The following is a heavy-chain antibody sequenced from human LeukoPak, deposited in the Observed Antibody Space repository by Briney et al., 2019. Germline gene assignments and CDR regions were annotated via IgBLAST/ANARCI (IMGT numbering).Heavy chain of an antibody. J-gene: IGHJ3*02. CDR2: VYYKGNT. V-gene: IGHV4-39*07. Sequence: PSETLSLTCIVSGGSVGSSSYYWGWIRQPPGRGLEWIGSVYYKGNTYYIPSLKSRVTMSVDTSKNQFSLKLSSVTAADTAVYYCARDPSQNAFDIWGQGTMVTVSS. CDR3: ARDPSQNAFDI. CDR1: GGSVGSSSYY.